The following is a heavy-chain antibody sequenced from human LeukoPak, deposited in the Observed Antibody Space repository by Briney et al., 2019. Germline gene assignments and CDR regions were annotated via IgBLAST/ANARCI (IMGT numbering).Heavy chain of an antibody. J-gene: IGHJ4*02. CDR1: GFTFSGSA. V-gene: IGHV3-73*01. CDR3: TIRDGSVAKDY. D-gene: IGHD3-10*01. Sequence: GGSLRLSCAASGFTFSGSAMHWVRQASGKGLEWVGRIRSKANSYATAYAASVKGRFTISRDDSKNTAYLQMNSLKTEDTAVYYCTIRDGSVAKDYWGQGTLVTVSS. CDR2: IRSKANSYAT.